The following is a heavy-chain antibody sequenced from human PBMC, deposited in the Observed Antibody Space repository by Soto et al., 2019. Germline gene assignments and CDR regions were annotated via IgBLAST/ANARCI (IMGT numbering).Heavy chain of an antibody. Sequence: SVKVCCKDSRYIIDNYCISWVRQANGQGLEWMGWISPYSGNTHYASKVQGRLTMTTDTSTSTAYMDLGSLTSDDTAVYYCAMVDNYVTPTPQDVWGQGTTVTVSS. CDR2: ISPYSGNT. D-gene: IGHD3-16*01. V-gene: IGHV1-18*01. CDR3: AMVDNYVTPTPQDV. J-gene: IGHJ6*02. CDR1: RYIIDNYC.